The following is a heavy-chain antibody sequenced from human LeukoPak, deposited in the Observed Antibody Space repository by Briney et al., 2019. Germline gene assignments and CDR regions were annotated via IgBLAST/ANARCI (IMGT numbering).Heavy chain of an antibody. CDR3: AKTTDIAVAGTD. CDR1: GFTFSTYA. Sequence: GGSLRLSCAASGFTFSTYAMTWVRQAPGKGLEWVAFIRYDGSNKYYADSVKGRFTISRDNSKNTLYLQMNSLRAEDTAVYYCAKTTDIAVAGTDWGQGTLVTVSS. D-gene: IGHD6-19*01. V-gene: IGHV3-30*02. CDR2: IRYDGSNK. J-gene: IGHJ4*02.